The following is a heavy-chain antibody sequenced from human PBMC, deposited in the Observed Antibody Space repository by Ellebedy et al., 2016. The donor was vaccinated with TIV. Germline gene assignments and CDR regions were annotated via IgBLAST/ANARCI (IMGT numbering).Heavy chain of an antibody. CDR3: ARDVWGGGWA. D-gene: IGHD6-19*01. CDR1: GFTFSRNW. CDR2: LKQDGSEK. V-gene: IGHV3-7*01. Sequence: GESLKISCEASGFTFSRNWISWFRLAPGKGLEWVANLKQDGSEKYYVDSVKGRFTISRDNAKNSVYLQLSSLGAEDTAVYYCARDVWGGGWAWGQGTPVTVSS. J-gene: IGHJ5*02.